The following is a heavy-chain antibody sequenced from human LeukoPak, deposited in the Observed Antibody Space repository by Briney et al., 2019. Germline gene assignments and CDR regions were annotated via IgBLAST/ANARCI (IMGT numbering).Heavy chain of an antibody. J-gene: IGHJ4*02. Sequence: SQTLSLTCTVSGGSISGGSYYWSWIRQPAGKGLEWIGRIYTSGSTNYNPSLKSRVTISVDTSKNQFSLKLSSVTAADTAVYYCARGHSGSYYYYFDYWGQGTLVTVSS. V-gene: IGHV4-61*02. CDR1: GGSISGGSYY. D-gene: IGHD1-26*01. CDR3: ARGHSGSYYYYFDY. CDR2: IYTSGST.